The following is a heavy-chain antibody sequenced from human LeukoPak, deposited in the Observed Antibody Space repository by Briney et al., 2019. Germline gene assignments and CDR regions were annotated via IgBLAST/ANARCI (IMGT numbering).Heavy chain of an antibody. J-gene: IGHJ2*01. V-gene: IGHV6-1*01. CDR3: TRDLKGARETMVTGFSRYFDL. D-gene: IGHD5-18*01. CDR1: GDSVSTTGAA. CDR2: TYYISKWYN. Sequence: KPSQTLSLTCAISGDSVSTTGAAWNWIRQSPSRGLEWLGRTYYISKWYNDYAISVKSRMSINADTSKNQFSLQLNSVTPEDTAVYYCTRDLKGARETMVTGFSRYFDLWGRGTLVTVSS.